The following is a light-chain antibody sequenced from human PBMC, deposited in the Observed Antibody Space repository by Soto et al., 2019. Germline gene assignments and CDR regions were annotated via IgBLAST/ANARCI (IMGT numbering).Light chain of an antibody. CDR3: QQYNSSPLT. V-gene: IGKV1-5*03. J-gene: IGKJ3*01. CDR1: QSVSSW. Sequence: DIEMTQSPSTLSASVGDRVTITCRASQSVSSWLAWYQQKPGKAPKHLIHKASSLESGVPSRFSGSGSGTEFTLTISSLQPDDFGSYYCQQYNSSPLTIGPGTKVDVK. CDR2: KAS.